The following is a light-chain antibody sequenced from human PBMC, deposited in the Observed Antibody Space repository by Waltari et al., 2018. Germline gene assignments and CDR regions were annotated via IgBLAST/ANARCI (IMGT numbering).Light chain of an antibody. Sequence: EIVLTPSLGTLSFAPGDRATLSFRASQSVSSYLAWYQQRPGQAPRLLIYAASIRATGIPDKFSGSGSGTDFTLTISRVEPEDVAMYYCQQYGSSPRTFGQGTKLEI. CDR1: QSVSSY. CDR3: QQYGSSPRT. J-gene: IGKJ2*01. CDR2: AAS. V-gene: IGKV3-20*01.